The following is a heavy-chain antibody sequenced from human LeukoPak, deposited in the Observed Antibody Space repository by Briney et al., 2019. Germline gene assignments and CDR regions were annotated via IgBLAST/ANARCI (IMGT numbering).Heavy chain of an antibody. CDR2: MNPNSGNT. Sequence: ASVKVSCKASGYTFTSYDINWVRQATGQGLEWMGWMNPNSGNTGYAQKFQGRVTMTRNTSISTAYMELSSLRSEGTAVYYCARGWDSSGWYGFHWFDPWGQGTLVTGSS. J-gene: IGHJ5*02. V-gene: IGHV1-8*01. D-gene: IGHD6-19*01. CDR1: GYTFTSYD. CDR3: ARGWDSSGWYGFHWFDP.